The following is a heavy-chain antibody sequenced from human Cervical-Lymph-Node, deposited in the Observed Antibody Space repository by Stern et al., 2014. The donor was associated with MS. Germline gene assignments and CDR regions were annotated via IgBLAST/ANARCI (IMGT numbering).Heavy chain of an antibody. CDR3: VRADGSTDDY. CDR1: GFSFRNSY. D-gene: IGHD3-10*01. CDR2: ISSSGDHI. V-gene: IGHV3-11*01. J-gene: IGHJ4*02. Sequence: VQLVESGGGLVKPGGSLRLSCAASGFSFRNSYMSWIRQAPGQGLEWVSYISSSGDHIDYAGHVKDRFTISRGNAKNSLYLQMNSLRADDTAIYYCVRADGSTDDYWGQGTLVTVSS.